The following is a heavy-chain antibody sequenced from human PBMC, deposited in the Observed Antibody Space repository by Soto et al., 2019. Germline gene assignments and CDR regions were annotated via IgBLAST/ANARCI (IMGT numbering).Heavy chain of an antibody. CDR3: ARGTFSSSWYYY. CDR2: ISAYNGNT. Sequence: SVXVSCKASGYTFTSYGISWVRQAPGQGLEWMGWISAYNGNTNYAQKLQGRVTMTTDTSTRTANMELRSLRSDDPAVYYCARGTFSSSWYYYWGQGTLVTVSS. J-gene: IGHJ4*02. D-gene: IGHD6-13*01. V-gene: IGHV1-18*01. CDR1: GYTFTSYG.